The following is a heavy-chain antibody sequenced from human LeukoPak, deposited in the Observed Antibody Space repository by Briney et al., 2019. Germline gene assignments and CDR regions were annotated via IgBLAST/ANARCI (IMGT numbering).Heavy chain of an antibody. D-gene: IGHD6-6*01. CDR2: IYYSGST. J-gene: IGHJ4*02. CDR1: GDSITGSSYY. CDR3: ARHRGSSSLFDY. Sequence: SETLSLTCTVSGDSITGSSYYWGWIRQPPGKGLEWIGSIYYSGSTYYNPSLKSRVTISVDTSKNQFSLKLSSVTAADTAVYYCARHRGSSSLFDYWGQGTLVTVSS. V-gene: IGHV4-39*01.